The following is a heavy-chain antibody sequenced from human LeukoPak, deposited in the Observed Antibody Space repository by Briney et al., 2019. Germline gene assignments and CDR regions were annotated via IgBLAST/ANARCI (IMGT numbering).Heavy chain of an antibody. CDR3: ARDRGVAAAGNNWFDP. Sequence: ASVKVSCKASGYTFTSYYMHWVRQAPGQGLEWMGIINPSGGSTSYAQKFQGRVTMTRDTSTSTVYMELSSLRSEDTAVYYCARDRGVAAAGNNWFDPWGQGTLVTVSS. CDR1: GYTFTSYY. J-gene: IGHJ5*02. V-gene: IGHV1-46*01. CDR2: INPSGGST. D-gene: IGHD6-25*01.